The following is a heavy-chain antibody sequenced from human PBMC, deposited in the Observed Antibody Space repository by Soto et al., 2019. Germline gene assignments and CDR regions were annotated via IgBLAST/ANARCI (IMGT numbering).Heavy chain of an antibody. CDR1: GFTFSSYA. CDR2: ISGSGGST. Sequence: GGSLRLSCAASGFTFSSYAMSWVRQAPGKGLEWVSAISGSGGSTYYADSVKGRFTISRDNSKNTLYLQMNSLRAEDTAVYYFAKCPPGEARNDYYYMDVSGQGTTVTVSS. J-gene: IGHJ6*03. D-gene: IGHD6-6*01. V-gene: IGHV3-23*01. CDR3: AKCPPGEARNDYYYMDV.